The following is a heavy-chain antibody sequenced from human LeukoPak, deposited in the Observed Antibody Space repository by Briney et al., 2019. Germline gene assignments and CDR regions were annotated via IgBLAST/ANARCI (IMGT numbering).Heavy chain of an antibody. Sequence: SETLSLTCNVSGVSISDGRYYWAWIRQYPGRGLEWLGYKYYSGSAKYNPPLKSRLTISVDTPDNQFSLQLSSVTAADTAMYYCATPYCSGISCLDVFNIWGQGTMVTVSS. CDR2: KYYSGSA. J-gene: IGHJ3*02. CDR3: ATPYCSGISCLDVFNI. V-gene: IGHV4-31*03. CDR1: GVSISDGRYY. D-gene: IGHD2-2*01.